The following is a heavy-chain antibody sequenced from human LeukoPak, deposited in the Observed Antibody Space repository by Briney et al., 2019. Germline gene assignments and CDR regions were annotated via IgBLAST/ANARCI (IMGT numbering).Heavy chain of an antibody. D-gene: IGHD2-21*02. Sequence: GGSLRLSCTASGFTFGDYAMSWFRQAPGKGLEWVGFIRSKAYGGTTEYAASVKGRFTISRDDSKSIAYLQMNSLKTEDTAVYYCTRDEVVRATAIYYGMDVWGQGTTVTVSS. CDR1: GFTFGDYA. CDR2: IRSKAYGGTT. J-gene: IGHJ6*02. V-gene: IGHV3-49*03. CDR3: TRDEVVRATAIYYGMDV.